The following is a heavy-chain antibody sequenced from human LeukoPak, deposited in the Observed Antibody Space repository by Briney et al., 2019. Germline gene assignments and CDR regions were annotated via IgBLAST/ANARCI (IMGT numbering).Heavy chain of an antibody. CDR3: AKPEVYYYDSSGKYYFDY. Sequence: GGSLRLSCAASGFTFSSYGMHWVRQAPGKGLEWVAVISYDGSNKYYADSVKGRFTISRDNSKNTLYLQMNSLRAEDTAVYYCAKPEVYYYDSSGKYYFDYWGQGTLVTVSS. D-gene: IGHD3-22*01. J-gene: IGHJ4*02. CDR2: ISYDGSNK. V-gene: IGHV3-30*18. CDR1: GFTFSSYG.